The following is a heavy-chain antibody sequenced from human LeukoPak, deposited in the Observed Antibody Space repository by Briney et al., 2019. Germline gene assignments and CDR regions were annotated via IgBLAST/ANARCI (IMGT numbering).Heavy chain of an antibody. D-gene: IGHD5-24*01. J-gene: IGHJ4*02. V-gene: IGHV1-69*13. CDR1: GGTFSSYA. Sequence: GASVKVSCKASGGTFSSYAISWVRQAPGQGLEWMGGIIPIFGTANYAQKFQGRVTITADESTSTAYMELSSLRSEDTAVYYCARVGWGDGYSFFDYWGQGTLVTVSS. CDR2: IIPIFGTA. CDR3: ARVGWGDGYSFFDY.